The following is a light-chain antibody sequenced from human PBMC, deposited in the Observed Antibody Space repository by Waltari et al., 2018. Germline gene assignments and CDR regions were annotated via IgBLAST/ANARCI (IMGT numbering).Light chain of an antibody. V-gene: IGKV6-21*01. CDR2: YAS. CDR1: QNIYSG. J-gene: IGKJ4*01. Sequence: EIVLTQSPDFQSVTPKEKVTNPCRASQNIYSGLHWYQQKPDQSPKLLIKYASQSLSGVPSRFSGSGSGTDFTLTINSLEPEDAATYYCHQNSGSPTFGGGTKVEIK. CDR3: HQNSGSPT.